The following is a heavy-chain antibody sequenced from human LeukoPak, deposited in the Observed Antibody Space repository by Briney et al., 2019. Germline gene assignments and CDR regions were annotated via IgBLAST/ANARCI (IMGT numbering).Heavy chain of an antibody. CDR3: ARGPRAAADDY. CDR1: GYTFINFA. V-gene: IGHV1-3*01. D-gene: IGHD6-13*01. CDR2: INAGDGNT. Sequence: ASVKVSCKASGYTFINFAINWGRQAPGQRPEWMGWINAGDGNTKYSQKFQGRVTITRDTSASTAYMELSGLTSEDTAVYYCARGPRAAADDYWGQGTLVTVSS. J-gene: IGHJ4*02.